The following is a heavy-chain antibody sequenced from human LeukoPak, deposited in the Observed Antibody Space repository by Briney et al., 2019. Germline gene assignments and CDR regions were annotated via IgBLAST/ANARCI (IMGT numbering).Heavy chain of an antibody. CDR2: INQGGGDT. CDR3: ARLLGDRTIYDY. D-gene: IGHD2-21*01. CDR1: GFTFRTCW. Sequence: QSGGSLRLSCAASGFTFRTCWMSWVRQAPGKGLEWVASINQGGGDTYYVESVKGRFTISRDNAMNSFFLQMNNLRVEDTAVYYCARLLGDRTIYDYWGQGTLVTVPS. V-gene: IGHV3-7*01. J-gene: IGHJ4*02.